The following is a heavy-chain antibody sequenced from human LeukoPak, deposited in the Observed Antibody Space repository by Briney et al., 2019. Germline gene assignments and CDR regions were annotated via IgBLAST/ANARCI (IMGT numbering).Heavy chain of an antibody. V-gene: IGHV4-38-2*02. D-gene: IGHD2-2*01. J-gene: IGHJ4*02. CDR2: IYHSGST. CDR1: GYSISSGNY. Sequence: SETLSLTCSVSGYSISSGNYWGWIRLPPGKGLQWIGSIYHSGSTYYNPSLKSRVTISVDTSKNQFSLKLSSVTAADTAVYYCAKGYCRGNSCYDDRGAFDYWGQGTLVTVSS. CDR3: AKGYCRGNSCYDDRGAFDY.